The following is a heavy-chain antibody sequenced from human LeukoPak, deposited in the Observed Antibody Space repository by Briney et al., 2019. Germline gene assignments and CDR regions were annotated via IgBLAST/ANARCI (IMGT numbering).Heavy chain of an antibody. CDR2: ISGGGSTT. Sequence: GGSLRLSCAASAFTFISYAMSWVRQAPGKGLEWVSSISGGGSTTYYADSAKGRFTISRDNSEKTLHLQMNSLRAEDTAVYYCAKLPSQWDSLDAFDIWGQGTMVTVSS. V-gene: IGHV3-23*01. J-gene: IGHJ3*02. CDR3: AKLPSQWDSLDAFDI. CDR1: AFTFISYA. D-gene: IGHD1-26*01.